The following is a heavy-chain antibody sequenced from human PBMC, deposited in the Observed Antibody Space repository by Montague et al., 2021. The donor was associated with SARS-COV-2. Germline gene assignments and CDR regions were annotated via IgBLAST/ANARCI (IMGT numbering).Heavy chain of an antibody. V-gene: IGHV3-48*03. J-gene: IGHJ4*02. D-gene: IGHD6-19*01. CDR1: GFTFSSYE. Sequence: SLRLSCAASGFTFSSYEMNWVRQAPGKGLEWVSYISSSGSTIYYSDSVKGRFTISRDNAKNSLYLQMNSLRAEDTAVHYCARDGALYSSGWWGGDFDYWGQGTLVTVSS. CDR2: ISSSGSTI. CDR3: ARDGALYSSGWWGGDFDY.